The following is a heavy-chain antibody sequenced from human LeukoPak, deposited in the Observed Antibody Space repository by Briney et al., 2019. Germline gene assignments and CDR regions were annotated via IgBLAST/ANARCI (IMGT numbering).Heavy chain of an antibody. CDR1: GCTFTSYG. V-gene: IGHV1-18*01. CDR2: ISAYNGNT. Sequence: ASVTVSCKASGCTFTSYGISWVRQAPGQGLEWMGWISAYNGNTNYAQKLQGRVTMTTDTSTSTAYMELRSLRSDDTAVYYCARDPIFGVVIRLDYWGQGTLVTVSS. J-gene: IGHJ4*02. D-gene: IGHD3-3*01. CDR3: ARDPIFGVVIRLDY.